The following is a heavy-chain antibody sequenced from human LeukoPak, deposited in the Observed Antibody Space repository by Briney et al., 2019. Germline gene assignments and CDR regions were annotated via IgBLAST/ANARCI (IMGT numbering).Heavy chain of an antibody. CDR2: INHSGST. J-gene: IGHJ3*02. CDR3: ARVTRVTIFGVVIEDAFDI. Sequence: SETLSLTCAVYGGSFSDYYWSWIRQPPGKGLEWIGEINHSGSTNYNPSLKSRVTMSVDTSKNQFSLKLSSVTAADTAVYYCARVTRVTIFGVVIEDAFDIWGQGTMVTVSS. CDR1: GGSFSDYY. V-gene: IGHV4-34*01. D-gene: IGHD3-3*01.